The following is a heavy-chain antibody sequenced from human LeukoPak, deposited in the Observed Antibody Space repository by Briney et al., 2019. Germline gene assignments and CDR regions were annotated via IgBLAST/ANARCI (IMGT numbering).Heavy chain of an antibody. J-gene: IGHJ6*04. CDR1: GGSTSSSSSY. CDR2: FYYSGST. D-gene: IGHD2-8*01. V-gene: IGHV4-39*01. CDR3: ARHNGQYNYYYGMDV. Sequence: SETLCLTCTVSGGSTSSSSSYWGWIRQPPGKGLEWIGSFYYSGSTYYNPSLKSRVTISVDTSKNQFSLKLSSVTAADTAVYYCARHNGQYNYYYGMDVWGDGTTVTVSS.